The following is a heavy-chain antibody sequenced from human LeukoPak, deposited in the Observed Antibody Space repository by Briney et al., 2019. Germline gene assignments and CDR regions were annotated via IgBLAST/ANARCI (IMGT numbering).Heavy chain of an antibody. D-gene: IGHD6-19*01. Sequence: GGSLRLSCAASGFTFSSYGMHWVRQAPAKGLEWGAVIWYDGRNKYYADSVKGRFTISRDNSKNTLFLQMNILRTEDTAVYYCARDMEQWLVQDWYFDLWGRGTLVTVSS. CDR3: ARDMEQWLVQDWYFDL. V-gene: IGHV3-33*01. J-gene: IGHJ2*01. CDR1: GFTFSSYG. CDR2: IWYDGRNK.